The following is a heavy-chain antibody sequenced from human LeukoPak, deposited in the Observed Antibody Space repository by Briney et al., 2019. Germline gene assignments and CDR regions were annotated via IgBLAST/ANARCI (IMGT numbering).Heavy chain of an antibody. CDR2: IYTSGST. V-gene: IGHV4-4*07. CDR1: GGSISSYY. J-gene: IGHJ6*02. CDR3: AREVVDIVAPDAYGMDV. D-gene: IGHD5-12*01. Sequence: SETLSLTCTVSGGSISSYYWSWIRQPAGKGLEWIGRIYTSGSTNYNPSLKSRVTMSVDTSKNQFSLKLSSVTAADTAVYYCAREVVDIVAPDAYGMDVWGQGTTVTVSS.